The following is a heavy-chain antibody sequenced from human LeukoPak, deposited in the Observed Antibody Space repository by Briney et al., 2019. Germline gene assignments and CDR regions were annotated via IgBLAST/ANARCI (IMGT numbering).Heavy chain of an antibody. D-gene: IGHD1-26*01. CDR3: TRQAIVGGSYNYFDY. V-gene: IGHV3-49*04. CDR1: GFTFGDYA. J-gene: IGHJ4*02. Sequence: GGSLRLSCTASGFTFGDYAMSWVRQAPGKGLEWVGFIRSKAYGGTTEYAASVKGRFTISRDDSKSIAYLQMNSLKTEDTAVYYCTRQAIVGGSYNYFDYWGQGTLVTVSP. CDR2: IRSKAYGGTT.